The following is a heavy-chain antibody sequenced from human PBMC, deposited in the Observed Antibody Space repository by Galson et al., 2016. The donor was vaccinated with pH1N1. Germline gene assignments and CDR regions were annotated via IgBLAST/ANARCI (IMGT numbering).Heavy chain of an antibody. CDR3: ARGSGYSGYDPEYYFDY. V-gene: IGHV1-2*02. D-gene: IGHD5-12*01. J-gene: IGHJ4*02. CDR1: GYTFTGYY. CDR2: INPNSGGR. Sequence: SVKVSCKASGYTFTGYYMHWVRQAPGQGLEWMGWINPNSGGRNYAQKFQGRVTMTRDTSISTAYMELSRLRSDDTAVDSCARGSGYSGYDPEYYFDYWGQGTLVTVSS.